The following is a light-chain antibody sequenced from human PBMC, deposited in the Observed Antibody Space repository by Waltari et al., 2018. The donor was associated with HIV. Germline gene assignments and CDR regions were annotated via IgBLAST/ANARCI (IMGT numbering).Light chain of an antibody. J-gene: IGLJ2*01. Sequence: SVLTQPPPASGSPGQRVTISCSRRRSNIGSNYVSWYHQLPGTAPKPLTSRNNRRPSGVPDRFSGSKSGTSASLAISGLRSEDEATYYCAAWDDGLNGSFGGGTKVTVL. CDR1: RSNIGSNY. CDR3: AAWDDGLNGS. CDR2: RNN. V-gene: IGLV1-47*01.